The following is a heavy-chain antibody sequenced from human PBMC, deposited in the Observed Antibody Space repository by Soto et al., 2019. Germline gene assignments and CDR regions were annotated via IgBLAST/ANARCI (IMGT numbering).Heavy chain of an antibody. Sequence: PSETLSLTCTVSGGSIRNGDYYWGWIRQPPGKGLEWIGYVYYSGTTYSHPSLNSRVSISVDTSENQFSLRLTSVTAADTAVYYCVTVNLVGSAYYFDYWGPGTLVTV. V-gene: IGHV4-30-4*01. CDR2: VYYSGTT. J-gene: IGHJ4*02. D-gene: IGHD1-26*01. CDR3: VTVNLVGSAYYFDY. CDR1: GGSIRNGDYY.